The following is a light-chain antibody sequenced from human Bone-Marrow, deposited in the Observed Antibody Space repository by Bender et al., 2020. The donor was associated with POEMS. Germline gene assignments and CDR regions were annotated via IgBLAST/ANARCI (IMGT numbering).Light chain of an antibody. J-gene: IGLJ1*01. Sequence: YELTQPPSVSVSPGQTARITCSGDALANQYVYWYQQKPGQAPVMVIYKDSERPSGVPDRFSGSKSGNTASLTISGLQPEDEADYYCCSFGGLGVFGSGTTVTVL. CDR1: ALANQY. CDR2: KDS. V-gene: IGLV3-25*03. CDR3: CSFGGLGV.